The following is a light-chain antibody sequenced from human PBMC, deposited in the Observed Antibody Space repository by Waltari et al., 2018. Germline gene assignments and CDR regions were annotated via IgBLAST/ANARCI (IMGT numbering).Light chain of an antibody. CDR2: GAS. CDR1: QSITNY. V-gene: IGKV1-39*01. CDR3: QQSYSTPYT. J-gene: IGKJ2*01. Sequence: DIQMTQSPSSLSAFVGDRVTITCRASQSITNYLNWYQEKPGKAPKLLIYGASGLQGGVPSRFSGSGSGTDFTLTISSLQAEDFATYYCQQSYSTPYTFGQGTKLEIK.